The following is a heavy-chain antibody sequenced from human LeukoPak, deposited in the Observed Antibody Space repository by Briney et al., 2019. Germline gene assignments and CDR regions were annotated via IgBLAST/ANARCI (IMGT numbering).Heavy chain of an antibody. V-gene: IGHV3-66*01. CDR3: ATYRQVLLPFES. D-gene: IGHD2-8*02. CDR2: IYSDGST. CDR1: GFTVSTNY. J-gene: IGHJ4*02. Sequence: GGSLRLSCAASGFTVSTNYMSWVRQAPGKGLEWVSVIYSDGSTYYADSVKGRFTISRDNSKNTLYLQMNSLRAEDTAVYYCATYRQVLLPFESWGQGTLVTVSS.